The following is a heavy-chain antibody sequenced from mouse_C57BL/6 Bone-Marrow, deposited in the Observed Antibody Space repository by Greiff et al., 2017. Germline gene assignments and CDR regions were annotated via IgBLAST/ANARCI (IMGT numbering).Heavy chain of an antibody. CDR2: IDPSDSET. CDR3: ARPLGLYYAMDY. CDR1: GYTFPSYW. J-gene: IGHJ4*01. Sequence: QVQLKQPGAELVRPGSSVKLSCKASGYTFPSYWMHWVKQRPIQGLEWIGNIDPSDSETHYNQKFKDKATLTVDKSSSTAYLQLSSLTSEDSAVYYCARPLGLYYAMDYWGQGTSVTVSS. D-gene: IGHD4-1*01. V-gene: IGHV1-52*01.